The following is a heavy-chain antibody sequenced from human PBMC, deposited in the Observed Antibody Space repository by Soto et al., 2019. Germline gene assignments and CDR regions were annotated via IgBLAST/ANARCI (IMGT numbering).Heavy chain of an antibody. CDR2: ISAHNGNT. V-gene: IGHV1-18*01. CDR1: GYTFTSYG. CDR3: EIGRYGDY. D-gene: IGHD1-1*01. J-gene: IGHJ4*02. Sequence: QVHLVQSGAEVKKPGASVKVSCKASGYTFTSYGITWVRQAPGQGLEWMGWISAHNGNTDYAQKLQGRVIVTRDTSTRTAYMELRRPRSADTAVDYGEIGRYGDYWGQGALVTVSS.